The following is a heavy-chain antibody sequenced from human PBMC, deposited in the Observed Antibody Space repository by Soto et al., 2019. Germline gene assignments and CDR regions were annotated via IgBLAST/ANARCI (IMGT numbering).Heavy chain of an antibody. CDR2: ISAYNGNT. J-gene: IGHJ4*02. Sequence: QVQLVQSGAEVKKPGASVKVSCKASGYTFTSYGISWVRQAPGQGLERMGWISAYNGNTNYAQKLQGRVTMTTDTSTSTAYMELRSLRSDDTAVYYCARGVIFGVVITQAGFSDYWGQGTLVTVSS. CDR3: ARGVIFGVVITQAGFSDY. CDR1: GYTFTSYG. D-gene: IGHD3-3*01. V-gene: IGHV1-18*01.